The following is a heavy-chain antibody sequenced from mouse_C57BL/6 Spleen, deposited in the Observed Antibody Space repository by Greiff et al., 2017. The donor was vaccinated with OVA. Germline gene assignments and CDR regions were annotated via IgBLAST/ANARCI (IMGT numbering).Heavy chain of an antibody. V-gene: IGHV2-2*01. J-gene: IGHJ1*03. Sequence: QVQLKESGPGLVQPSQSLSITCTVSGFSLTSYGVHWVRQSPGKGLEWLGVIWSGGSTDYNAAFISRLSISKDNSKSQVFFKMNSLQADDTAIYYCARSPFITTVVATPYFDVWGTGTTVTVSS. CDR2: IWSGGST. CDR3: ARSPFITTVVATPYFDV. CDR1: GFSLTSYG. D-gene: IGHD1-1*01.